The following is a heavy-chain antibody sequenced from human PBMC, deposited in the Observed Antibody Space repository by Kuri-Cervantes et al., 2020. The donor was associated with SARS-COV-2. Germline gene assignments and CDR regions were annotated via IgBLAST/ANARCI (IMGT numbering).Heavy chain of an antibody. V-gene: IGHV3-21*01. J-gene: IGHJ3*02. D-gene: IGHD5/OR15-5a*01. CDR1: GFTFSGYT. Sequence: GESLKISCVGTGFTFSGYTMNWVRQAPGKAPQWVSSISGSGSYMYYADSVKGRFTISRDNSKNTLYLQMNSLRAEDTAVYYCARECTLECLDAFDIWGQGTMVTVSS. CDR2: ISGSGSYM. CDR3: ARECTLECLDAFDI.